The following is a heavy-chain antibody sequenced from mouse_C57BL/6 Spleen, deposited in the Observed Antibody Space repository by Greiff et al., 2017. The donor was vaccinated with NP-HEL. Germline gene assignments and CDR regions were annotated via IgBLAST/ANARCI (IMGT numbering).Heavy chain of an antibody. Sequence: VQLQQSGAELVKPGASVKMSCKASGYTFTTYPIEWMKQNHGKSLEWIGNFHPYNVDTKYNENFKGKATLTVEKSSSTVHLELSRVTSDDSAVYYCARRRYYGSILYFDVWGPGTTVTVSS. CDR2: FHPYNVDT. D-gene: IGHD1-1*01. J-gene: IGHJ1*01. CDR1: GYTFTTYP. V-gene: IGHV1-47*01. CDR3: ARRRYYGSILYFDV.